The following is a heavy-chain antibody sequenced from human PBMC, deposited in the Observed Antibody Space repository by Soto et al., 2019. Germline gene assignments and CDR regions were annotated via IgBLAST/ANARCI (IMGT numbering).Heavy chain of an antibody. D-gene: IGHD6-6*01. Sequence: QVQLQESGPGLVKPSQTLSLTCTVSGGSISSGGYYWSWIRQHPGKGLEWIGYIYYSGSTYYNPSLKSRVTISVDTSKNQFSLKLSSVTAADTAVYYCARDGAARFRFYYGMDVWGQGTTVTVSS. CDR1: GGSISSGGYY. J-gene: IGHJ6*02. CDR2: IYYSGST. CDR3: ARDGAARFRFYYGMDV. V-gene: IGHV4-31*03.